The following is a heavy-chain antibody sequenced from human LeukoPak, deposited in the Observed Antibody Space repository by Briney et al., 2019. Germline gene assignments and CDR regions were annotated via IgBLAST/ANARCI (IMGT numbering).Heavy chain of an antibody. D-gene: IGHD2-8*01. V-gene: IGHV4-59*03. CDR3: ALAPNSNWFDF. Sequence: SETLSLTCTVSGDSTSNFYWNWIRQSPGKGLEWFGNIHYSGSSVYNPSLKSRGTISIDTSRRQFFLKLNSVTAADTAVYFCALAPNSNWFDFWGPGTLVTVSS. CDR2: IHYSGSS. CDR1: GDSTSNFY. J-gene: IGHJ5*01.